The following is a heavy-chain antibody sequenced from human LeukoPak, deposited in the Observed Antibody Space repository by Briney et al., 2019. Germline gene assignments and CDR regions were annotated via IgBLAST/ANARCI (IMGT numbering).Heavy chain of an antibody. Sequence: PGGSLRLSCAASGFTFNNYVIHWVRQAPGKGLEWLAVISYDGTNKYYADSVKGRFTISRDHSQSTVDLQMNTLRGADTAVYYCVRSPTYYNMDVWGKGTTATVSS. CDR1: GFTFNNYV. CDR2: ISYDGTNK. J-gene: IGHJ6*03. V-gene: IGHV3-30*03. CDR3: VRSPTYYNMDV.